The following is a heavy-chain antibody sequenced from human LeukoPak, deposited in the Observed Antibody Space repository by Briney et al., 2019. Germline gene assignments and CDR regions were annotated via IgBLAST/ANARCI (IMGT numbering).Heavy chain of an antibody. J-gene: IGHJ4*02. CDR2: IRSKAYGGTT. CDR3: TTVGYSGSYYFDY. CDR1: GFTFGDYA. Sequence: PGGSLRLSCTASGFTFGDYAMSWVRQAPGKGLEWVGFIRSKAYGGTTEYAASVKGRFTISRDDSKNTLYLQMNSLKTEDTAVYYCTTVGYSGSYYFDYWGQGTLVTVSS. V-gene: IGHV3-49*04. D-gene: IGHD1-26*01.